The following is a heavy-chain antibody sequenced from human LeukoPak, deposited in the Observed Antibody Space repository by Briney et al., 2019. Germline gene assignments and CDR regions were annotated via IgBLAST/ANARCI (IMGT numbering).Heavy chain of an antibody. Sequence: PRGCLRLSCAASGFTFSSYWMSWGRQAPGKGLEWVAKIKQDVSEKYYVDSVKGRFTISRDNAKNLLYVQMNSLRAEDTAVYYCASNPSGPQNWNYFDYSGQGTLVSVSS. CDR2: IKQDVSEK. CDR3: ASNPSGPQNWNYFDY. J-gene: IGHJ4*02. CDR1: GFTFSSYW. D-gene: IGHD1-1*01. V-gene: IGHV3-7*01.